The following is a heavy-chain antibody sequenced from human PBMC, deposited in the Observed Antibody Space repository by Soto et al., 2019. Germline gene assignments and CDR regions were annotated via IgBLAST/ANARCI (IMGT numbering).Heavy chain of an antibody. J-gene: IGHJ4*02. CDR2: INAGNGNT. V-gene: IGHV1-3*01. CDR3: ARDRAYTDENDY. D-gene: IGHD2-2*02. Sequence: ASVKVSCKASGYTFTSYAMHWVRQAPGQRLEWMGWINAGNGNTKYSQKFQGRVTITRDTSASTAYMELSSLRSEDTAVYYCARDRAYTDENDYWGQGTLVTVSS. CDR1: GYTFTSYA.